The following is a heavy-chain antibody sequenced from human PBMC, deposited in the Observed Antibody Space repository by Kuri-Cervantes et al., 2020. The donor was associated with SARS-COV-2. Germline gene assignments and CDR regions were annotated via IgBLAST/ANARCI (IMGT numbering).Heavy chain of an antibody. Sequence: SETLSLTCTVSGGSISSGGYYWGWIRQPPGKGLEFIGTIYYDGRTYYNTSLESRVTISVDTSKNQFSLKLSSVTAADTAVYYCARHGYWGQGTLVTVSS. CDR2: IYYDGRT. CDR3: ARHGY. CDR1: GGSISSGGYY. V-gene: IGHV4-39*01. J-gene: IGHJ4*02.